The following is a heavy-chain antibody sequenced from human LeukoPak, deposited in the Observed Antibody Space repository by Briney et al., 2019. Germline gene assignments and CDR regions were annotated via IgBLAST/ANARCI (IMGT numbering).Heavy chain of an antibody. V-gene: IGHV3-30*02. D-gene: IGHD1-26*01. CDR2: IRYDGSNK. Sequence: AGSLRLSCAASGFTFSSYGMHWVRQAPGKGLEWVAFIRYDGSNKYYADSVKGRFTISRDNSKNTLYLQMNSLRAEDTAVYYCAKDPQKWESYFDYWGQGTLVTVSS. CDR3: AKDPQKWESYFDY. J-gene: IGHJ4*02. CDR1: GFTFSSYG.